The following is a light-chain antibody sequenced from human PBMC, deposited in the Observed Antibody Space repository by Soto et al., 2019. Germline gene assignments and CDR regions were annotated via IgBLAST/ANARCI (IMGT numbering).Light chain of an antibody. V-gene: IGKV1-39*01. CDR3: QQSYSTPRT. CDR2: AAS. J-gene: IGKJ1*01. CDR1: QSISSY. Sequence: DIQITQSQSSLSASVGDRVTITCRASQSISSYLNWYQQKPGKAPKLLIYAASSLQSGVPSRFSGSGSGTDFTLTISSLQPEDFATYYCQQSYSTPRTFGQGSNVDIK.